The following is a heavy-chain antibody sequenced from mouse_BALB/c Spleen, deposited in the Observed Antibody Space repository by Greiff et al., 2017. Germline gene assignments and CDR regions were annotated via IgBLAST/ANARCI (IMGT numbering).Heavy chain of an antibody. J-gene: IGHJ4*01. CDR3: ARGYGSYYYAMDY. V-gene: IGHV1S41*01. D-gene: IGHD1-2*01. CDR1: GYTFTSYW. CDR2: IAPGSGST. Sequence: DLVKPGASVKLSCKASGYTFTSYWINWIKQRPGQGLEWIGRIAPGSGSTNYNEMFKGKATLTVDTSSSTAYIQLSSLSSEDSAVYFCARGYGSYYYAMDYWGQGTSVTVSS.